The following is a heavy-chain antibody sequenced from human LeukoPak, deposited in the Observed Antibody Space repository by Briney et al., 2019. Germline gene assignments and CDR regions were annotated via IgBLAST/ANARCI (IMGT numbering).Heavy chain of an antibody. CDR3: ARQKDIVVVPAAPIDY. D-gene: IGHD2-2*01. J-gene: IGHJ4*02. V-gene: IGHV3-11*01. Sequence: GGSLRLSCAASGFTFSDYYMSWIRQAPGKGXXXXXXXXXSGSTIYYADSVKGRFTISRDNAKNSLYLQMNSLRAEDTAVYYCARQKDIVVVPAAPIDYWGQGTLVTVSS. CDR2: XXXSGSTI. CDR1: GFTFSDYY.